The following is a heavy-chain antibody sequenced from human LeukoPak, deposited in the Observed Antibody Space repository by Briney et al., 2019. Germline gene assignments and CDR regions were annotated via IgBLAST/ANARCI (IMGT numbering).Heavy chain of an antibody. CDR3: ARDQDDILTGYTLGY. J-gene: IGHJ4*02. V-gene: IGHV3-30*04. D-gene: IGHD3-9*01. CDR1: GFTVRSYA. Sequence: PGGSLRLSCAVSGFTVRSYAMHWVRQAPGKGLEWVAVISYDGSNKYYADSVKGRFTISRDNSKNTLYLQMNSLRAEDTAVYYRARDQDDILTGYTLGYWGQGTLVTVSS. CDR2: ISYDGSNK.